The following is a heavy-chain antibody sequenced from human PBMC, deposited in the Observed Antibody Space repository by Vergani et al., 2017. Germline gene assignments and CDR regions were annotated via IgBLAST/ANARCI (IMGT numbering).Heavy chain of an antibody. CDR2: IIPILGIA. J-gene: IGHJ4*02. CDR3: ARAGRYYGGNSVLPY. D-gene: IGHD4-23*01. CDR1: GGTFSSYT. V-gene: IGHV1-69*02. Sequence: QVQLVQSGAEVKKPGSSVKVSCKASGGTFSSYTISWVRQAPGQGLEWMGRIIPILGIANYAQKFQGRVTITADKSTSTAYMELSSLRSEDTAVYYCARAGRYYGGNSVLPYWGQGTLVTVSS.